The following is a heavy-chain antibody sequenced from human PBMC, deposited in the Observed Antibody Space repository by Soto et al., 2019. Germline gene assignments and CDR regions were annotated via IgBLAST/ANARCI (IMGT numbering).Heavy chain of an antibody. CDR3: ARDCESKIRYFEYYYYYGMDV. D-gene: IGHD3-9*01. CDR1: GYTFTSHG. V-gene: IGHV1-18*04. Sequence: GASVKVSCKASGYTFTSHGISWVRQAPGQGLEWMGWISAYNGNTNYAQKLQGRVTMTTDTSTSTAYMELRSLRSDDTAVYYCARDCESKIRYFEYYYYYGMDVWGQGTTVTVSS. J-gene: IGHJ6*02. CDR2: ISAYNGNT.